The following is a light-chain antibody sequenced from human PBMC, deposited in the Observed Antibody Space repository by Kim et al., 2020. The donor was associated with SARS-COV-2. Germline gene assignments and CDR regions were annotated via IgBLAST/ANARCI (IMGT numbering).Light chain of an antibody. Sequence: ELTQPPSASASLGASVTLTCNLSSGYSDYKVDWYQQRPGKGPRFVMRVGTGGIVGSKGDGIPDRFSVLGSGLNRYLTIKNIQEEDESDYHCGADHGSGSNFALVVFGGGTKVTVL. CDR3: GADHGSGSNFALVV. CDR2: VGTGGIVG. CDR1: SGYSDYK. J-gene: IGLJ2*01. V-gene: IGLV9-49*01.